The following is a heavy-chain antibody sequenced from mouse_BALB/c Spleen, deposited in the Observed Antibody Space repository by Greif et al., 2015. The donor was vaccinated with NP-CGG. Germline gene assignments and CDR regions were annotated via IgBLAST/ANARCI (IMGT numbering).Heavy chain of an antibody. V-gene: IGHV1-12*01. D-gene: IGHD2-4*01. CDR3: ARGDYDDWYFDV. CDR1: GYTFTSYN. CDR2: IYPGNGDT. J-gene: IGHJ1*01. Sequence: LQQSGAELVKPGASVKMSCKASGYTFTSYNMHWVKQTPGQGLEWIGAIYPGNGDTSYNQKFKGKATLTADKSSSTAYMQLSSLTSEDSAVYYCARGDYDDWYFDVWGAGTTVTVSS.